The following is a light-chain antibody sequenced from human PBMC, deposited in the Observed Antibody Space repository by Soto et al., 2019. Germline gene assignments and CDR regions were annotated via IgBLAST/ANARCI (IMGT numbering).Light chain of an antibody. CDR1: SSDVGGYNY. V-gene: IGLV2-8*01. Sequence: QSALTQPPSASGSPGQSVTISCTGTSSDVGGYNYVSWYQQHPGKAPKLMIYEVSKRPSGVPDRFSGSKSGNTASLTVSGLQAEDEADYYCSSYAGSNNFEAVLGGGTQLTVL. CDR3: SSYAGSNNFEAV. CDR2: EVS. J-gene: IGLJ2*01.